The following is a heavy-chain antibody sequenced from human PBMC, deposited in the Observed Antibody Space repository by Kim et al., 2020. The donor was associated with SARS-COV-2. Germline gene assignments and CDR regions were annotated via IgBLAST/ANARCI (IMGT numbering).Heavy chain of an antibody. J-gene: IGHJ6*02. CDR1: GFTFSSYA. D-gene: IGHD3-10*01. CDR3: ARARGANYYYGMDA. CDR2: ISYDGSNK. Sequence: GGSLRLSCAASGFTFSSYAMHWVRQAPGKGLEWVAVISYDGSNKYYADSVKGRFTISRDNSKNTLYMQMNSLRAEDTAVYYCARARGANYYYGMDAWGQGTTVTVSS. V-gene: IGHV3-30-3*01.